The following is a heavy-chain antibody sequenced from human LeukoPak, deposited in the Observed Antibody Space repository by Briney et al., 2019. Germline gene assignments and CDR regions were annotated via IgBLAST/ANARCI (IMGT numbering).Heavy chain of an antibody. V-gene: IGHV4-39*07. CDR2: IYYSGST. Sequence: SETLSLTCTVSGGSISSSSYYWGWIRQPPGKGLEWIGSIYYSGSTYYNPSLKSRVTISVDTSKNQFSLKLSSVTAADTAVYYCARDGPGATRGAFDIWGQGTMVTVSS. CDR1: GGSISSSSYY. CDR3: ARDGPGATRGAFDI. D-gene: IGHD1-26*01. J-gene: IGHJ3*02.